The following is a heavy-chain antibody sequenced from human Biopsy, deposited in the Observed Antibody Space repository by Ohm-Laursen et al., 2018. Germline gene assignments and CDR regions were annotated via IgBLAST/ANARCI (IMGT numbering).Heavy chain of an antibody. J-gene: IGHJ2*01. CDR3: AGTPGKAVAGRFLDL. CDR1: GGSTNDYF. V-gene: IGHV4-4*07. D-gene: IGHD6-19*01. CDR2: IYSSGGS. Sequence: GTLSLTCSASGGSTNDYFWSWIRQPAGETLEWIGRIYSSGGSSYNPSLKSRISMSMDTSNNQFSLTLTSVTAADTAVYYCAGTPGKAVAGRFLDLWGRGTLVTVSS.